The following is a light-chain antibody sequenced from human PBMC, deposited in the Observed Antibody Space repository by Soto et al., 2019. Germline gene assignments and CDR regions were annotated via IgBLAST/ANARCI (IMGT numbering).Light chain of an antibody. Sequence: QTVVTQEASLSVSPGTTVTLTCGLSSGSVSANYYPSWYQQTPGQAPRTLIYNTNTRSSGVPDRFSGSILGNKAALTITGAQADDESDYYCVLYMDSGIWVFGGGTKLTVL. V-gene: IGLV8-61*01. CDR3: VLYMDSGIWV. CDR1: SGSVSANYY. CDR2: NTN. J-gene: IGLJ3*02.